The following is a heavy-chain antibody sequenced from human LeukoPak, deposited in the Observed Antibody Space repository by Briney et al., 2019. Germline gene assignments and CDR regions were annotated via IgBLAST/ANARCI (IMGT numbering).Heavy chain of an antibody. CDR2: INAGNGNT. J-gene: IGHJ1*01. D-gene: IGHD6-19*01. CDR1: GYTFTSYA. V-gene: IGHV1-3*01. CDR3: ARERWPYSSGSEYFQH. Sequence: ASVKVSCKASGYTFTSYAMHWVRRAPGQRLEWMGWINAGNGNTKYSQKFQGRVTITRDTSASTAYMELSSLRSEDTAVYYCARERWPYSSGSEYFQHWGQGTLVTVSS.